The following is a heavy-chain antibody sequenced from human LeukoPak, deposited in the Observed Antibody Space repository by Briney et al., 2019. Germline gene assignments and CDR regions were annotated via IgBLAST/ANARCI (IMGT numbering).Heavy chain of an antibody. CDR2: IYYSGST. V-gene: IGHV4-31*03. D-gene: IGHD3-22*01. CDR3: ATASGYYDSSGYYYGGYYYYGMDV. J-gene: IGHJ6*02. Sequence: SEILSLTCTVSGGSISSGGYYWSWIRQHPGKGLEWIGYIYYSGSTYYNPSLKSRVTISVDTSKNQFSLKLSSVTAADTAVYYCATASGYYDSSGYYYGGYYYYGMDVWGQGTTVTVSS. CDR1: GGSISSGGYY.